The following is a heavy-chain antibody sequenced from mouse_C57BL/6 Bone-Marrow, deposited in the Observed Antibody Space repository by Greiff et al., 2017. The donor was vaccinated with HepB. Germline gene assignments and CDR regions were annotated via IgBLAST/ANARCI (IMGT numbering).Heavy chain of an antibody. Sequence: QVQLQQPGAELVRPGSSVKLSCKASGYTFTSYWMHWVKQRPIQGLEWIGNIDPADSETHYNQKFKDKATLTVDKSSSTAYMQLSSLTSEDSAVYYCAIGEDYAGVFPDYWGQGTTLTVSS. J-gene: IGHJ2*01. CDR1: GYTFTSYW. V-gene: IGHV1-52*01. D-gene: IGHD1-1*02. CDR2: IDPADSET. CDR3: AIGEDYAGVFPDY.